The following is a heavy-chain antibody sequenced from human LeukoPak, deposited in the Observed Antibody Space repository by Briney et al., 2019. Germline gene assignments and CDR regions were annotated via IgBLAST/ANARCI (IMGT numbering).Heavy chain of an antibody. V-gene: IGHV3-20*04. Sequence: GGSLRLSCAASGFTLDDYGMRWVRQAPGKGLEWVSGINWNGVSTNYADFVRGRFTISRDNAKKSLYLQMNSLRAEDTAVYYCARDIFGGGIVVVIRYFDYWGQGTLVTVSS. D-gene: IGHD3-22*01. CDR3: ARDIFGGGIVVVIRYFDY. J-gene: IGHJ4*02. CDR2: INWNGVST. CDR1: GFTLDDYG.